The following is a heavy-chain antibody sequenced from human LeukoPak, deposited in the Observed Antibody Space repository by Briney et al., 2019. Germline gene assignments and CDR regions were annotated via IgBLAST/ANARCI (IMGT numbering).Heavy chain of an antibody. CDR3: ARGGYYDYVWGSYRLSAFDI. D-gene: IGHD3-16*02. CDR1: GYTFTSYD. V-gene: IGHV1-8*01. Sequence: GASVKVSCKASGYTFTSYDINWMRQATGQGLEWMGWMNPNSGNTGYAQKFQGRVTMTRNTSISTAYMELSSLRSEDTAVYYCARGGYYDYVWGSYRLSAFDIWGQGTMVTVSS. CDR2: MNPNSGNT. J-gene: IGHJ3*02.